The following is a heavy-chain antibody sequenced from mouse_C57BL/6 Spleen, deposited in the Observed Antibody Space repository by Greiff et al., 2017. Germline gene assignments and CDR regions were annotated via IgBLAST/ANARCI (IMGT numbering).Heavy chain of an antibody. J-gene: IGHJ4*01. CDR1: GFTFSSYA. Sequence: DVQLVESGGGLVKPGGSLKLSCAASGFTFSSYAMSWVRQTPEKRLEWVATISDGGSYTYYPDNVKGRFTISRDNAKNNLYLQMSHLKSEDTAMYYCARDRDSGAMDYWGQGTSVTVSS. CDR3: ARDRDSGAMDY. V-gene: IGHV5-4*01. CDR2: ISDGGSYT.